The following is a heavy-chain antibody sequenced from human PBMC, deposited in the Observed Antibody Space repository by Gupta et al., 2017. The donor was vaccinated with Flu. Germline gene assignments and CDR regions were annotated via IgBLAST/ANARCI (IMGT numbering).Heavy chain of an antibody. CDR3: GKAITMIRGGGDS. Sequence: EVQLLESGGGLVQPGGPLRLSCAASGFTFSNYPISRVRQGPGKGLEWVSDISGSGTNTFYADSVKGRFTISRDNSKNTLYLQINTLRVEDTAVYYCGKAITMIRGGGDSWGQGTLVTVSS. D-gene: IGHD3-10*01. V-gene: IGHV3-23*01. CDR2: ISGSGTNT. J-gene: IGHJ4*02. CDR1: GFTFSNYP.